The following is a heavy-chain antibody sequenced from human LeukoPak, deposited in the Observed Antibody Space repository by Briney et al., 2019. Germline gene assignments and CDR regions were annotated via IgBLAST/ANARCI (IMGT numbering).Heavy chain of an antibody. CDR2: ISWNSGSI. CDR1: GFTFDDYA. J-gene: IGHJ4*02. D-gene: IGHD5-24*01. CDR3: AEVMYRDGYNNPLFDY. V-gene: IGHV3-9*01. Sequence: GRSLRLSCAASGFTFDDYAMHWVRQAPGKGLEWVSGISWNSGSIGYADSVKGRFTISRDNAKNSLYLQMNSLRAEDTALYYCAEVMYRDGYNNPLFDYWGQGTLVTVSS.